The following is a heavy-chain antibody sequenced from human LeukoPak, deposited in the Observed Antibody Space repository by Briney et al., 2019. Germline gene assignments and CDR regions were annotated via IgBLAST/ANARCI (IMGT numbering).Heavy chain of an antibody. CDR1: GATVNFYY. J-gene: IGHJ4*02. Sequence: SETLSLTCTVSGATVNFYYLSWIRHSAEKGLEWIGRIYTRGNTNYNPSLKSRVTLSVDTSRNQFSLMLSSVTAADTAVYYCAKESRLGGASGSHHFDYWGQGVLVTVSS. D-gene: IGHD3-10*01. V-gene: IGHV4-4*07. CDR2: IYTRGNT. CDR3: AKESRLGGASGSHHFDY.